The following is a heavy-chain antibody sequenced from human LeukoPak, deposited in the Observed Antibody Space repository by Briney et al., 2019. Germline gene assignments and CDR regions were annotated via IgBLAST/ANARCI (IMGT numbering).Heavy chain of an antibody. CDR3: VRVLSGSWDWFDP. D-gene: IGHD3-22*01. Sequence: GGSLRLSCAASGFTFSSYAMHWVRQAPGKGLEWVAVISYDGSNKNYADSVKGRFTISRDNAKNTVYLQMNSLRAEDTALYHCVRVLSGSWDWFDPWGQGTLVTVSS. CDR2: ISYDGSNK. J-gene: IGHJ5*02. V-gene: IGHV3-30-3*01. CDR1: GFTFSSYA.